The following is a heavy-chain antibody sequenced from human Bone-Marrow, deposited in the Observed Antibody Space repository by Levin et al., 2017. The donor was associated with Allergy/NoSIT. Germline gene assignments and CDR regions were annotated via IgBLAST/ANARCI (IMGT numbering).Heavy chain of an antibody. Sequence: GESLKISCAVSGFSVSDDHMSWIRQAPGKGLEWVSYISINGKKIYYADSVKGRFTISRDNAKNSLSLQMNSLRADDTAVYYCARTLQWLDSNRFHPWGQGTLVIVSS. CDR3: ARTLQWLDSNRFHP. D-gene: IGHD6-19*01. J-gene: IGHJ5*02. CDR2: ISINGKKI. CDR1: GFSVSDDH. V-gene: IGHV3-11*01.